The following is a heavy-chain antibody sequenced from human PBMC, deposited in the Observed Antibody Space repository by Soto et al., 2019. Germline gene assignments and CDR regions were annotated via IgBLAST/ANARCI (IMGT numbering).Heavy chain of an antibody. V-gene: IGHV3-48*03. CDR2: ISSAGDRS. D-gene: IGHD2-2*01. Sequence: GSLSLSCAASGFTFSSYEMNWVRQAPGKTLEWVSYISSAGDRSYYADSVKSLFTISRDNAKNSLYLQMNSLRVEDTAVYYCARVYCSTTTCHVQAFDSWGQGTLVTVSS. J-gene: IGHJ4*02. CDR3: ARVYCSTTTCHVQAFDS. CDR1: GFTFSSYE.